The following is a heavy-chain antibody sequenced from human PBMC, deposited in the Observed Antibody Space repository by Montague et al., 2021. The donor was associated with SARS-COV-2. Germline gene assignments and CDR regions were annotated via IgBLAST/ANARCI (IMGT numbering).Heavy chain of an antibody. CDR3: ARGGEWSSSSLPDY. CDR2: IGIGGDT. CDR1: GFTFGGYD. J-gene: IGHJ4*02. D-gene: IGHD6-6*01. Sequence: SLRLSCAASGFTFGGYDMNWVRQAPGKGLEWVSAIGIGGDTYYLGSVKGRFNISRENAKNSLYLQMNSLRVGDTAVYYCARGGEWSSSSLPDYWGQGTLVTVSS. V-gene: IGHV3-13*04.